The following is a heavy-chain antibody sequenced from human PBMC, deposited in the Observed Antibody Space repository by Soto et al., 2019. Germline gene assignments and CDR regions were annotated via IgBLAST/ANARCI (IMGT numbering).Heavy chain of an antibody. D-gene: IGHD3-10*01. CDR2: LHYSGST. CDR1: CGSIISGSHY. Sequence: SETLSLTCTFSCGSIISGSHYWGWIRQPPGKGLEWIGCLHYSGSTYYNPSLRSRVTSSVDTSKNQFSLKMTSVTAADTAVYYCARRLFGTSWPTFFDYWGQGTLVTVPS. CDR3: ARRLFGTSWPTFFDY. J-gene: IGHJ4*02. V-gene: IGHV4-39*01.